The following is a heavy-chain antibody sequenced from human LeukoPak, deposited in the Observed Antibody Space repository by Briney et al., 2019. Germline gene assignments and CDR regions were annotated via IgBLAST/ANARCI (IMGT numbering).Heavy chain of an antibody. CDR1: GFTFSSYS. CDR2: ISSSSYI. Sequence: PGGSLRLSCAASGFTFSSYSMNWVRQAPGKGLEWVSSISSSSYIYYADSVKGRFTISRDNAKNSLYLQMNSLRAEDTAVYYCARERVAGTFDYWGQGTLVTVSS. V-gene: IGHV3-21*01. CDR3: ARERVAGTFDY. J-gene: IGHJ4*02. D-gene: IGHD6-19*01.